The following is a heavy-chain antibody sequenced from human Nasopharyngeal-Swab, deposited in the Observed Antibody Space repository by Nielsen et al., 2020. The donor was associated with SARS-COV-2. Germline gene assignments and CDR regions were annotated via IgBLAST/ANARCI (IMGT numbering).Heavy chain of an antibody. V-gene: IGHV6-1*01. CDR2: TYYRPKWYN. D-gene: IGHD3-3*01. Sequence: SETLSLTCAISGDSVSSNSAAWNWILHSPSRGLEWLGRTYYRPKWYNAYAVSVKSRITINPDTSKHQFSLQLNSVTPEDTAVYYCARDLRFLEWLFPTQAFDIWGQGTMVTVSS. J-gene: IGHJ3*02. CDR3: ARDLRFLEWLFPTQAFDI. CDR1: GDSVSSNSAA.